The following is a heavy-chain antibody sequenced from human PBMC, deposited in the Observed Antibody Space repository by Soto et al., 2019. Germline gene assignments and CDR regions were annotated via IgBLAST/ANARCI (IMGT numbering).Heavy chain of an antibody. CDR3: ARDRKMATIKNYYYYGMDV. Sequence: PSETLSLTCTVSGGSISSYYWSWIRQPPGKGLEWIGYIYYSGSTNYNPSLKSRVTISVDTSKNQFSLKLSSVTAADTAVYYCARDRKMATIKNYYYYGMDVWGQGTTVTVSS. D-gene: IGHD5-12*01. CDR2: IYYSGST. CDR1: GGSISSYY. V-gene: IGHV4-59*01. J-gene: IGHJ6*02.